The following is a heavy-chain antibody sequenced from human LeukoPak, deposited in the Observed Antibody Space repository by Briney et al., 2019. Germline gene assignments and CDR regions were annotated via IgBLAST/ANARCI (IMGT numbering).Heavy chain of an antibody. D-gene: IGHD1-26*01. CDR2: ISYDGSNK. CDR1: GFTFSSYA. CDR3: ARERWDLISNKYYYYGLDV. V-gene: IGHV3-30-3*01. Sequence: GGSLRLSCAASGFTFSSYAMHWVRQAPGKGLEWVAVISYDGSNKYYADSVKGRFTISRDNSKNTLYLQMNSLTADDTAVYYCARERWDLISNKYYYYGLDVWGQGTTVTVSS. J-gene: IGHJ6*02.